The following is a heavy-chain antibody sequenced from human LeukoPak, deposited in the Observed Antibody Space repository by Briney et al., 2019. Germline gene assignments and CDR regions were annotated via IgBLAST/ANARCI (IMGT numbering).Heavy chain of an antibody. Sequence: TGGSLRLSCAASGFTFSSYAMHWVRQAPGKGLEWVAVISYDGSNKYYADSVKGRFTISRDNSKNTLYLQMNSLRAEDTAVYYCARDSPDDSSGWFSVFDYWGQGTLVTVSS. V-gene: IGHV3-30*04. CDR3: ARDSPDDSSGWFSVFDY. D-gene: IGHD6-19*01. J-gene: IGHJ4*02. CDR2: ISYDGSNK. CDR1: GFTFSSYA.